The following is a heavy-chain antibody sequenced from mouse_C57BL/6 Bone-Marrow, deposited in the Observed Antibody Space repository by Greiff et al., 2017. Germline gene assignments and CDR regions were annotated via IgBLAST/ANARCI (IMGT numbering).Heavy chain of an antibody. D-gene: IGHD1-1*02. Sequence: EVQRVESGEGLVKPGGSLKLSCAASGFTFSSYAMSWVRQTPEKRLEWVAYISSGGDYIYYADTVKGRFTISRDNARNTLYLQMSSLKSEDTAMYYCTRVYGQGFAYWGQGTLVTVSA. J-gene: IGHJ3*01. V-gene: IGHV5-9-1*02. CDR2: ISSGGDYI. CDR3: TRVYGQGFAY. CDR1: GFTFSSYA.